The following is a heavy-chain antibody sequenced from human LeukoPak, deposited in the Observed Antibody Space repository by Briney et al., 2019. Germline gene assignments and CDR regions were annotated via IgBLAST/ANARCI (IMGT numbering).Heavy chain of an antibody. D-gene: IGHD6-19*01. V-gene: IGHV4-59*01. Sequence: SETLSLTCTVSGGSISSYYWSWIRQPPGKGLEWIGYIYYSGSTNYNPSLKSRVTISVDTSKNQFSLKLSSVTAADTAVYYCARDHVDSSCWYPVGWFDPWGQGTLVTVSS. CDR2: IYYSGST. J-gene: IGHJ5*02. CDR3: ARDHVDSSCWYPVGWFDP. CDR1: GGSISSYY.